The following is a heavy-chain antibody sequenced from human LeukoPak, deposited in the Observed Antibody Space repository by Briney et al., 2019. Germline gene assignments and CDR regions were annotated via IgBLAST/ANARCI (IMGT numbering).Heavy chain of an antibody. CDR3: AKGPKQLVFVRGYYFDY. V-gene: IGHV3-48*03. Sequence: GGSLRLSCVASGFSFSSYEMHWVRQAPGEGLEWLAYITSDSTIYQADSVRGRFTISRDNSKNTLYLQMNSLRAEDTAVYYCAKGPKQLVFVRGYYFDYWGQGTLVTVSS. CDR1: GFSFSSYE. D-gene: IGHD6-6*01. J-gene: IGHJ4*02. CDR2: ITSDSTI.